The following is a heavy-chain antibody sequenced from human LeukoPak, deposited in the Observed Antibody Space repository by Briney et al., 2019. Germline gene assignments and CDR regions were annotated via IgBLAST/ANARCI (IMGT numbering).Heavy chain of an antibody. CDR3: AMGGRKIVGAFDI. Sequence: SETLSLTCTVSGGSMSSSRYYWGWIRQSPGKGLEWIGSFYDRGNTYYNPSLKSRVTISVDRSKDQFSLKLGSVTAADTAVYYCAMGGRKIVGAFDIWGQGTMVTVSS. V-gene: IGHV4-39*07. CDR2: FYDRGNT. J-gene: IGHJ3*02. D-gene: IGHD3-22*01. CDR1: GGSMSSSRYY.